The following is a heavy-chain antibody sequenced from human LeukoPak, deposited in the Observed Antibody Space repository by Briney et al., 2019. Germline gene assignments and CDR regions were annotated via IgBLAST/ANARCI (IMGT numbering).Heavy chain of an antibody. CDR2: IKQDGNKK. CDR3: ARDPLLEYSSGWTGYYGMGV. Sequence: PGGSLRLSCAASGFTFTSYWMNWVRQAPGKGLEWVANIKQDGNKKYYVDSVKGRFTISRDNAKNSLYLQMNSLRADDTAVYYCARDPLLEYSSGWTGYYGMGVWGQGTTVTVSS. V-gene: IGHV3-7*01. D-gene: IGHD6-19*01. CDR1: GFTFTSYW. J-gene: IGHJ6*02.